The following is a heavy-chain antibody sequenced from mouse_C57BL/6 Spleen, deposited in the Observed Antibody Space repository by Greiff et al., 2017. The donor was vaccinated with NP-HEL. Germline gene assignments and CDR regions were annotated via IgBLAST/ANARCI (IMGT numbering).Heavy chain of an antibody. CDR3: ARGGYSAMDY. D-gene: IGHD2-12*01. CDR2: IDPSDSET. CDR1: GYTFTSYW. V-gene: IGHV1-52*01. Sequence: QVQLQQPGAELVRPGSSVKLSCKASGYTFTSYWMHWVKQRPIQGLEWIGNIDPSDSETHYNQKFKDKATLTVDKASSTAYMPLSSLTSEDSAVYYCARGGYSAMDYWGQGTSVTVSS. J-gene: IGHJ4*01.